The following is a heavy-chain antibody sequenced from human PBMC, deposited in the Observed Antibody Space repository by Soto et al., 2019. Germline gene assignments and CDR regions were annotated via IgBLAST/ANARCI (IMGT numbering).Heavy chain of an antibody. CDR2: INSDGSST. D-gene: IGHD4-17*01. J-gene: IGHJ4*02. V-gene: IGHV3-74*01. CDR1: GFTFSSYW. CDR3: ASSADGDYGESYFDY. Sequence: EVQLVESGGGLVQPGGSLRLSCAASGFTFSSYWMHWVRQAPGKGLVWVSRINSDGSSTSYADSVKGRFTISRDNAKNTLYLQMISLRAEDTAVYYCASSADGDYGESYFDYWGQGTLVTVSS.